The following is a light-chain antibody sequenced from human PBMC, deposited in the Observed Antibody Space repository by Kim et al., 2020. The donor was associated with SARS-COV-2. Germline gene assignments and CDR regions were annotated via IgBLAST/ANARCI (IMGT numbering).Light chain of an antibody. Sequence: DIQMTQSPSTLSASVGDRVTITCRASQSINNLLAWYQQKPGKAPKVLIYKASTLESGVPSRFSGSGSGTEFTLTISSPQPDDFATYYCQQYNSYSPWTFGQGTKVDIK. CDR2: KAS. CDR1: QSINNL. J-gene: IGKJ1*01. V-gene: IGKV1-5*03. CDR3: QQYNSYSPWT.